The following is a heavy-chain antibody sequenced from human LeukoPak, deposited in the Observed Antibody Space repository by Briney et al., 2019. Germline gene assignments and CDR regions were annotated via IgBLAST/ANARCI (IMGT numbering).Heavy chain of an antibody. V-gene: IGHV4-59*01. D-gene: IGHD3-3*01. CDR3: ARGSIFGVVIGEIDY. J-gene: IGHJ4*02. Sequence: PSETLSLTCTVSGGSISSYYWSWIRQPPGKGLEWIGYIYYSGSTNYNPSLKSRVTISVDTSRNQFSLKLSSVTAADTPVYYCARGSIFGVVIGEIDYWGQGTLVTVSS. CDR2: IYYSGST. CDR1: GGSISSYY.